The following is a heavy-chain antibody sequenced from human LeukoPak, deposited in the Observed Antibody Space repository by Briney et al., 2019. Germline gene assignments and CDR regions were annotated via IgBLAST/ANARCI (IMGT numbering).Heavy chain of an antibody. D-gene: IGHD1-26*01. Sequence: GDSLKISCKVSGYRFTTYWIGWVRQMPGKGLEWMGIIYPGDSATRYSPSFQGQVTISADKSISTAYLQWSSLKASDTAMYYCARRAAESELLDYWGEGTLVTVSS. CDR2: IYPGDSAT. J-gene: IGHJ4*02. CDR1: GYRFTTYW. CDR3: ARRAAESELLDY. V-gene: IGHV5-51*01.